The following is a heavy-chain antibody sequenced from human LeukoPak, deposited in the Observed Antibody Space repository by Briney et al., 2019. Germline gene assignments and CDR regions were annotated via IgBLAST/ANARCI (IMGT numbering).Heavy chain of an antibody. CDR2: ISGSGGST. D-gene: IGHD6-6*01. Sequence: PGGSLRLSCAASGFTFSSYAMSWVRQAPGKGLEWVSAISGSGGSTYYADSVKGRFTISRDNSKNTLYLQMSSLRAEDTAVYYCAGSKEQLVFRYHYYYYMDVWGKGTTVTVSS. CDR1: GFTFSSYA. CDR3: AGSKEQLVFRYHYYYYMDV. V-gene: IGHV3-23*01. J-gene: IGHJ6*03.